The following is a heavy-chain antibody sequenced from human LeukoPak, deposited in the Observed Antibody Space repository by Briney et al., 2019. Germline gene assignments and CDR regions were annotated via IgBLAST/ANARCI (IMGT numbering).Heavy chain of an antibody. V-gene: IGHV3-23*01. J-gene: IGHJ6*03. CDR2: ISGSGAST. Sequence: GGSLRLSCASSGFSFSGYAMNWVRQAPGKGLELVSSISGSGASTFYADSVKGRFTISRDNSKNTLSLQMNSLRAEDAAVYYCVKFRGIQHYNYHMDVWGKGTTVTVSS. CDR1: GFSFSGYA. D-gene: IGHD3-10*01. CDR3: VKFRGIQHYNYHMDV.